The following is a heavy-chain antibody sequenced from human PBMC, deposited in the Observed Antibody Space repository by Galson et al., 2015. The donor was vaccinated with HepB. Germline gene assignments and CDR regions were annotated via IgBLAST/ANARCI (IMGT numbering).Heavy chain of an antibody. J-gene: IGHJ6*02. V-gene: IGHV3-53*01. CDR1: GFTFSSYW. CDR3: ARGYGSGSYYLLNYYYYYGMDV. CDR2: IYSGGST. D-gene: IGHD3-10*01. Sequence: SLRLSCAASGFTFSSYWMTWVRQAPGKGLEWVSVIYSGGSTYYADSVKGRFTISRDNSKNTLYLQMNSLRAEDTAVYYCARGYGSGSYYLLNYYYYYGMDVWVQGTTVTVSS.